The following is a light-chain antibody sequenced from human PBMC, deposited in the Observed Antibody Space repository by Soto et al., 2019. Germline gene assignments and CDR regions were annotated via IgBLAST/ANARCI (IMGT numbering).Light chain of an antibody. J-gene: IGKJ2*01. V-gene: IGKV3-20*01. Sequence: EIVLTQSPGTLSLSPGERATLSCRASQSVSSSYLAWYQQKPGQAPRLLIYGASSRATGIPDRFSGSGSGTNFTLTISRLEPEDFAVYYCQQYGSSLPTFGQGTKLPIK. CDR3: QQYGSSLPT. CDR2: GAS. CDR1: QSVSSSY.